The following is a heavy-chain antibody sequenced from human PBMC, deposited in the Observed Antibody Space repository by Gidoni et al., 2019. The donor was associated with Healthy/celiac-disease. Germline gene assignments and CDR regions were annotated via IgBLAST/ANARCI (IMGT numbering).Heavy chain of an antibody. CDR2: ISGSGGST. J-gene: IGHJ3*02. Sequence: EVQLLESGGGLLQPGGSLRLSCAASGITFSSYAMSWVRQAPGKGLEWVSTISGSGGSTYHADSVQGRFTISRDNSKNTLYLQMNSLRAEDTAVYYCAKPIFIWFGEFRGAFDIWGQGTMVTVSS. CDR1: GITFSSYA. D-gene: IGHD3-10*01. V-gene: IGHV3-23*01. CDR3: AKPIFIWFGEFRGAFDI.